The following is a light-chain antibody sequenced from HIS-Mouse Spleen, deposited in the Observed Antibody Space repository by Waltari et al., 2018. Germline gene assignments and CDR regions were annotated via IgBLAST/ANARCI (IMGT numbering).Light chain of an antibody. Sequence: QSALTQPASVSGSPGQSLTIPCTGTSSDAGGSTYVSWYQQHPGKAPKLMIYEVSNRPSGVSNRFSGSKSGNTASLTISGLQAEDEADYYCSSYTSSSSWVFGGGTKLTVL. J-gene: IGLJ3*02. CDR3: SSYTSSSSWV. CDR2: EVS. V-gene: IGLV2-14*01. CDR1: SSDAGGSTY.